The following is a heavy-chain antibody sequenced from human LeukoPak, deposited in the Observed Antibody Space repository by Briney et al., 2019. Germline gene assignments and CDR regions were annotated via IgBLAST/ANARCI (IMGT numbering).Heavy chain of an antibody. CDR1: GYTFTSYY. CDR2: INPSGGST. J-gene: IGHJ5*02. CDR3: ARDLNGVYCSGGSCYSSGPHNWFDP. D-gene: IGHD2-15*01. Sequence: WAPVKVSCKASGYTFTSYYMHWVRQAPGQGLEWMGIINPSGGSTSYAQKFQGRVTMTRDTSTSTVYMELSSLRSEDTAVYYCARDLNGVYCSGGSCYSSGPHNWFDPWGQGTLVTVSS. V-gene: IGHV1-46*01.